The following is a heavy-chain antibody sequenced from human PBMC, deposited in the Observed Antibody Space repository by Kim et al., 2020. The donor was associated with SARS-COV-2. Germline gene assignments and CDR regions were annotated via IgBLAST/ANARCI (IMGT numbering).Heavy chain of an antibody. CDR1: GDSVSSISAA. Sequence: SQTLSLTCAISGDSVSSISAAWNWIRQSPSRGFEWLGRTYYRSKWFNDYAVSVKSRIIINPDTSKNQFSLQLNSVTPEDTAVYYCARTAGYNMEYWGQGTLVTVSS. D-gene: IGHD5-12*01. CDR3: ARTAGYNMEY. CDR2: TYYRSKWFN. J-gene: IGHJ4*02. V-gene: IGHV6-1*01.